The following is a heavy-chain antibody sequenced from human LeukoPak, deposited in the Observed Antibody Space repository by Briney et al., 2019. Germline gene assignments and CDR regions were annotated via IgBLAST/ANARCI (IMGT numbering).Heavy chain of an antibody. CDR2: IYTSGST. J-gene: IGHJ4*02. D-gene: IGHD7-27*01. Sequence: SQTLSLTCTVSGGSISSGSYYWSWIRQPAGKGLEWIGRIYTSGSTNYNPSLKSRVTISVDTSKNQFSLKLSSVTAADTAVYYCAREGGTGDWVHEVIFDYWGQGTLVTVSS. V-gene: IGHV4-61*02. CDR1: GGSISSGSYY. CDR3: AREGGTGDWVHEVIFDY.